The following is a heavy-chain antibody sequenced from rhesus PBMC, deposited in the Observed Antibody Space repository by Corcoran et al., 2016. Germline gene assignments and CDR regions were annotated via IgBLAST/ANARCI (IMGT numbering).Heavy chain of an antibody. V-gene: IGHV4-169*01. J-gene: IGHJ4*01. Sequence: QQQLQESGPGLVKPSETLSLTCAVSGGSISSSYWSWIRHAPGNGLEWIGFIGGSSGSTNYNPYLKSRVTLSVDTSKNQLSLKLSSVTAADTAVYSCARRGYYFDYWGQGVLVTVSS. CDR1: GGSISSSY. CDR3: ARRGYYFDY. D-gene: IGHD3-34*01. CDR2: IGGSSGST.